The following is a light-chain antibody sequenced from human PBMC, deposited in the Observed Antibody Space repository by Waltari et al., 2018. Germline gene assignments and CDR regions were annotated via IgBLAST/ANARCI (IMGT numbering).Light chain of an antibody. J-gene: IGLJ3*02. CDR3: SSYTDSRTGV. V-gene: IGLV2-14*03. CDR1: SSDIGGYTY. Sequence: QSALTQPASVSGSPGQSITIDCAGTSSDIGGYTYAAWYQQHPGRVPKLLIYDVDNRPSGISDRFSGSKSGNTASLTISGLQAEDEADYFCSSYTDSRTGVFGGGTKLTVL. CDR2: DVD.